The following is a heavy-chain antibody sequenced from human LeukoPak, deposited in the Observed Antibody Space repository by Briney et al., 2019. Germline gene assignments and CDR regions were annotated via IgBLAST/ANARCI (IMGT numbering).Heavy chain of an antibody. Sequence: PGGSLRLSCAASGFTFRTYGMHWVRQAPGKGLEWVAVIWQDGSNKDYADFVKGRFTISRDNSKNTLYLQMNSLRGEDAAVYYCARGSPYYFDYWGQGTLATVSS. CDR3: ARGSPYYFDY. CDR1: GFTFRTYG. V-gene: IGHV3-33*01. CDR2: IWQDGSNK. D-gene: IGHD3-10*01. J-gene: IGHJ4*02.